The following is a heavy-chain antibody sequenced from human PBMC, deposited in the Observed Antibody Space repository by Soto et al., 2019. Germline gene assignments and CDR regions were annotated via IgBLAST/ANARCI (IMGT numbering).Heavy chain of an antibody. CDR1: GGSISSSSYY. V-gene: IGHV4-39*01. CDR3: ARRSPGGYPDY. D-gene: IGHD2-8*02. Sequence: SETLSLTCTVSGGSISSSSYYWGWIRQPPGKGMEWIGSIFYSGSTYYNPSLKSRVTIFVDTSKNQFSLKLSSVTAAETAVYYCARRSPGGYPDYWGQGTLVTVSS. J-gene: IGHJ4*02. CDR2: IFYSGST.